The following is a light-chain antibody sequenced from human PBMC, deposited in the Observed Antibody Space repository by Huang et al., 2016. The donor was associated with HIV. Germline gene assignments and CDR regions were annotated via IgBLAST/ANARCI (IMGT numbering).Light chain of an antibody. CDR2: SSS. Sequence: DIQMTQSPSSLSASVGDRVTITCRASQTISSYLSWYQQKPGKAPKLLIDSSSSERSGDPGRFSGSGSGTDFTRTISSLQREDFAGYYCEQTYSIPLTLGGGTKVEVK. CDR3: EQTYSIPLT. V-gene: IGKV1-39*01. J-gene: IGKJ4*01. CDR1: QTISSY.